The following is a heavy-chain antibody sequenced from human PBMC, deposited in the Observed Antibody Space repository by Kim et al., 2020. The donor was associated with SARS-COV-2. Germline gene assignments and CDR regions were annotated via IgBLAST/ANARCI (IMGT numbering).Heavy chain of an antibody. V-gene: IGHV3-33*01. Sequence: GGSLRLSCAASGFTFSSYGMHWVRQAPGKGLEWVAVIWYDGSNKYYADSVKGRFTISRDNSKNTLYLQMNSLRAEDTAVYYCARDTRGLKSTMVRGHRVPGGADYRGQGTLVTVSS. D-gene: IGHD3-10*01. CDR1: GFTFSSYG. J-gene: IGHJ4*02. CDR2: IWYDGSNK. CDR3: ARDTRGLKSTMVRGHRVPGGADY.